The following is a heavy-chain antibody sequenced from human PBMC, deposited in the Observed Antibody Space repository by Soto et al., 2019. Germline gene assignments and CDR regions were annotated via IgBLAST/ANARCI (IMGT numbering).Heavy chain of an antibody. CDR3: AKSGVITMVRGVPYYYYGMDV. D-gene: IGHD3-10*01. CDR2: MNPNSGNT. V-gene: IGHV1-8*01. J-gene: IGHJ6*02. CDR1: GYTFTSYD. Sequence: ASVKVSCKASGYTFTSYDINWVRQATGQGLEWMGCMNPNSGNTGYAQKFQGRDTMTRNTSISTAYMELSSLRSEDTAVYYCAKSGVITMVRGVPYYYYGMDVWG.